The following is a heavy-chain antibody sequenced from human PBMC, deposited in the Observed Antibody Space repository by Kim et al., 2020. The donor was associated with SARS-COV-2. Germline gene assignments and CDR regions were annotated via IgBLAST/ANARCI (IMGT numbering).Heavy chain of an antibody. D-gene: IGHD3-10*01. CDR2: IFYSGST. Sequence: SETLSHTCTVSGGSMSSYYWSWIRQPPGKGLEWIGYIFYSGSTNYNPSLKSRVTISIDTSKNQFSLKLSSVTAADTAVYYCARKIGDALGGGMDVWGQGTTVTVSS. CDR3: ARKIGDALGGGMDV. CDR1: GGSMSSYY. V-gene: IGHV4-59*13. J-gene: IGHJ6*02.